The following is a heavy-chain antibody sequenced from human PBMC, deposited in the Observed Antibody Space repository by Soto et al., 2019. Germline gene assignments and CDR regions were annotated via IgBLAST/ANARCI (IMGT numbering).Heavy chain of an antibody. Sequence: GALVKVSCKASGYTFTGYYMHWVRQAPGQGLEWMGWINPNSGGTNYAQKFQGRVTMTRDTSISTAYMELSRLRSDDTAVYYCARDRDILSYYGMDVWGQGTTVTVSS. CDR2: INPNSGGT. CDR1: GYTFTGYY. J-gene: IGHJ6*02. D-gene: IGHD3-9*01. V-gene: IGHV1-2*02. CDR3: ARDRDILSYYGMDV.